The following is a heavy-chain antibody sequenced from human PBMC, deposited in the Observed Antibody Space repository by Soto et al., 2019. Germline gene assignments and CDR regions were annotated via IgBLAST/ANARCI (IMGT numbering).Heavy chain of an antibody. CDR1: GFTFSTYA. Sequence: EVQLLESGGKLVQPGGSLTLSCAASGFTFSTYAMAWVRQAPGKGLEWVSGVSASGLNTDYADPVKGPFYISRDNSKKAVSLHMNRLRAEDTALYYCAKYPPRRTYGYFIDYWCKGPPVTGSS. CDR3: AKYPPRRTYGYFIDY. D-gene: IGHD5-18*01. J-gene: IGHJ4*02. V-gene: IGHV3-23*01. CDR2: VSASGLNT.